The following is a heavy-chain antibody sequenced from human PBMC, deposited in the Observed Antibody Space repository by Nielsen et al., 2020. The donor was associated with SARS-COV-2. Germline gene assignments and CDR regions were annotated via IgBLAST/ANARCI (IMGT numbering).Heavy chain of an antibody. D-gene: IGHD3-22*01. V-gene: IGHV3-48*01. Sequence: GVLKISCAASGFTFSSYSMNWVRQAPGKGLEWVSYISSSSSTIYYADSVKGRFTISRDNSKNTLYLQMNSLRAEDTAVYYCARGSDYYDSSGLVWGQGTMVTVSS. J-gene: IGHJ3*01. CDR3: ARGSDYYDSSGLV. CDR2: ISSSSSTI. CDR1: GFTFSSYS.